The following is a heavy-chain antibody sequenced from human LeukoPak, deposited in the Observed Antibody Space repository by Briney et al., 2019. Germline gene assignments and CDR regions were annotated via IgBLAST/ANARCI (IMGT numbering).Heavy chain of an antibody. Sequence: GGSLRLSCAASGFTFSSYAMSWVRQAPGKGLEWVSAISGGGDSTYYADSVKGRFTISRDNSKNTLYLQMNSLRAEDTAVYYCAKDRARGGATDFGYWGQGTLVTVSS. CDR2: ISGGGDST. J-gene: IGHJ4*02. CDR3: AKDRARGGATDFGY. CDR1: GFTFSSYA. D-gene: IGHD3-16*01. V-gene: IGHV3-23*01.